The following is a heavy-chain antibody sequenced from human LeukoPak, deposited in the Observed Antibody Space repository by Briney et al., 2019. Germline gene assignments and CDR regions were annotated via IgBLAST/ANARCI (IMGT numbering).Heavy chain of an antibody. D-gene: IGHD6-13*01. Sequence: GGSLRLSCAASGFPFSSYSMTWVRQAPGKGLEWVANIEPDGTTKFYVDSVKGRFTISRDNALNSLYLQMNSLRAEDTAIYYCARSIPYGTTWYGRSDYWGQGTLVTVSS. CDR1: GFPFSSYS. J-gene: IGHJ4*02. V-gene: IGHV3-7*03. CDR3: ARSIPYGTTWYGRSDY. CDR2: IEPDGTTK.